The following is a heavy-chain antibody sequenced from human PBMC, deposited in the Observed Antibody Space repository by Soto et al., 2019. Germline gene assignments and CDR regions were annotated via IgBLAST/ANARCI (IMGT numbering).Heavy chain of an antibody. CDR1: GGSISSYY. CDR3: ARSIVATIHWFDP. D-gene: IGHD5-12*01. V-gene: IGHV4-59*01. Sequence: PSETLSLTCTVSGGSISSYYWSWIRQPPGKGLEWIGYIYYSGSTNYNPSLKSRVTISVDTSKNQSSLKLSSVTAADTAVYYCARSIVATIHWFDPWGQGTLVTVSS. J-gene: IGHJ5*02. CDR2: IYYSGST.